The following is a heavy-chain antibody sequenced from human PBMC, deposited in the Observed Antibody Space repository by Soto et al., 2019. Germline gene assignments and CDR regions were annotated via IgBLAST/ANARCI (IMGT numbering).Heavy chain of an antibody. V-gene: IGHV3-9*01. CDR3: AKDRDLTTRAFDI. Sequence: EVQLVESGGGLVQPGRSLRLSCAASGFTFDDYAMHWVRQAPGKGLEWVSGISWNSGSIGYADSVKGRFTISRDNAKNSQYLQMNSLRAEDTALYYCAKDRDLTTRAFDIWGQGTMVTVSS. J-gene: IGHJ3*02. D-gene: IGHD4-17*01. CDR2: ISWNSGSI. CDR1: GFTFDDYA.